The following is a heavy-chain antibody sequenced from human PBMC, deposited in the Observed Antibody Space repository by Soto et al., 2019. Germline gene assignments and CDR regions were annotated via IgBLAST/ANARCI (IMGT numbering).Heavy chain of an antibody. Sequence: GGSLRLSCAASGFTFSSYAMSWVRQAPGKGLEWVSAISGSGGSTYYADSVKGRFTISRDNPKNTLYLQMNSLRAEDTAVYYCAKVVTIFGVVITAPYYFDYWGQGTLVTVSS. CDR2: ISGSGGST. J-gene: IGHJ4*02. D-gene: IGHD3-3*01. V-gene: IGHV3-23*01. CDR1: GFTFSSYA. CDR3: AKVVTIFGVVITAPYYFDY.